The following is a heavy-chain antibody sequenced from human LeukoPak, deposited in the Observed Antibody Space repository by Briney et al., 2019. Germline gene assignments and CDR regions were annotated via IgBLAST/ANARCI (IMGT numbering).Heavy chain of an antibody. Sequence: GASVKVSCKVSGYTLTELSMHWVRQAPGKGLEWMGGFDPEDGETIYAQKFQGRVTMTEDTSTDTAYMELSSLRSEDTAVYYCARGMLTGDMGNYYYYMDVWGKGTTVTVSS. CDR1: GYTLTELS. CDR2: FDPEDGET. CDR3: ARGMLTGDMGNYYYYMDV. D-gene: IGHD7-27*01. J-gene: IGHJ6*03. V-gene: IGHV1-24*01.